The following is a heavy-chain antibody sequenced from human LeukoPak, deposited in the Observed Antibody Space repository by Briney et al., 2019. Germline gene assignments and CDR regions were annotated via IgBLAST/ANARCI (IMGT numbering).Heavy chain of an antibody. CDR2: IYYSGST. D-gene: IGHD3-10*01. V-gene: IGHV4-30-4*07. CDR3: ARDPPRMVRGVPS. Sequence: PSETLSLTCAVSGGSISSGGYSWSWIRQPPGKGLEWIGHIYYSGSTYYNPSLKSRVTISVDTSKNQFSLKLSSVTAADTAVYYCARDPPRMVRGVPSWGQGTLVTVSS. J-gene: IGHJ4*02. CDR1: GGSISSGGYS.